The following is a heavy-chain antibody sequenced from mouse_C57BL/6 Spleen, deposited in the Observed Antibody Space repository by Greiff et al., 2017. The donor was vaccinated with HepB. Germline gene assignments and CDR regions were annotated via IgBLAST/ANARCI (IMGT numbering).Heavy chain of an antibody. D-gene: IGHD2-3*01. V-gene: IGHV1-64*01. CDR3: ARPYDGYSAWFAY. CDR2: IHPNSGST. Sequence: QVQLQQPGAELVKPGASVKLSCKASGYTFTSYWMHGVKQRPGQGLEWIGMIHPNSGSTNYNEKFKSKATLTVDKSSSTAYMQLSSLTSEDSAVYYCARPYDGYSAWFAYWGQGTLVTVSA. J-gene: IGHJ3*01. CDR1: GYTFTSYW.